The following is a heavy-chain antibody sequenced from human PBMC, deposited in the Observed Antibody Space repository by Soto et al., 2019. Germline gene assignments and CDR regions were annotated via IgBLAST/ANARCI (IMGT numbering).Heavy chain of an antibody. CDR2: ISYDGSNK. Sequence: GGSLILSCAASGFTFSSYAMHWVRQAPGKGLEWVAVISYDGSNKYYADSVKGRFTISRDNSKNTLYLQMNSLRAEDTAVYYCASDPYSSSWYAFDIWGQGTMVTVSS. CDR3: ASDPYSSSWYAFDI. J-gene: IGHJ3*02. V-gene: IGHV3-30-3*01. D-gene: IGHD6-13*01. CDR1: GFTFSSYA.